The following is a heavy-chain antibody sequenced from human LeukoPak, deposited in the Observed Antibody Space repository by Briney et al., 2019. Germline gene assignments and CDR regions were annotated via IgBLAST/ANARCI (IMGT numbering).Heavy chain of an antibody. CDR3: AKDKPSGASAFDI. D-gene: IGHD7-27*01. CDR2: IKQDGSEK. Sequence: GGSLRLPCAASGFTFSSCWMNWVRQAPGKGLEWVVNIKQDGSEKYYVDSVKGRFTISRDNSKNTLYLQMNSLRAEDTAVYYCAKDKPSGASAFDIWGQGTMVTVSS. V-gene: IGHV3-7*03. CDR1: GFTFSSCW. J-gene: IGHJ3*02.